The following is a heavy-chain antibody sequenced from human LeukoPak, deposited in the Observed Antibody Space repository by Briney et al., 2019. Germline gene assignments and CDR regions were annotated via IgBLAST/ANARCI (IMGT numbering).Heavy chain of an antibody. CDR1: GYSISSGYY. J-gene: IGHJ3*02. CDR3: ARGPDAFDI. Sequence: SSETLSLTCAVCGYSISSGYYWGWIRPPPGKGLEWIGSIYHSGSTYYNPSLKSRVTISVDTSKNQFSLKLSSVTAADTAVYYCARGPDAFDIWGQGTMVTVSS. V-gene: IGHV4-38-2*01. CDR2: IYHSGST.